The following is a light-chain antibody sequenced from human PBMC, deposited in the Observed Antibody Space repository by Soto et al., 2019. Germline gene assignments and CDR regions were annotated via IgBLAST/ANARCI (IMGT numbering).Light chain of an antibody. CDR1: SSDVGTYNF. V-gene: IGLV2-23*02. Sequence: QSALTQPASVSGSPGQSITISCTGTSSDVGTYNFVSWYQQHPDKAPKLMIYDVSKRPSGVSNRFSGSKSGNTASLTIFGLQDEDEADYYCYSYGGSNTLVFGGGTKLTVL. CDR3: YSYGGSNTLV. CDR2: DVS. J-gene: IGLJ2*01.